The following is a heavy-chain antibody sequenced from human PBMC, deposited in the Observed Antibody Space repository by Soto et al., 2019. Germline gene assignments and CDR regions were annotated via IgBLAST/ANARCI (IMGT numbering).Heavy chain of an antibody. J-gene: IGHJ4*02. Sequence: PGRSLRLSCAASGFTFSNYWMHWVRQALGKGLVWVSRINSDGSSTSYADSVKGRFTISRDNAKNTLYLQMNSLRAEDTAVYYCAKGEVDILTGYYVDYWGQGT. CDR3: AKGEVDILTGYYVDY. CDR2: INSDGSST. D-gene: IGHD3-9*01. CDR1: GFTFSNYW. V-gene: IGHV3-74*01.